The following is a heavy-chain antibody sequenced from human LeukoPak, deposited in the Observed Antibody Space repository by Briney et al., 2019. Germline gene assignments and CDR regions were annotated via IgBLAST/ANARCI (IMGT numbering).Heavy chain of an antibody. D-gene: IGHD3-10*01. J-gene: IGHJ3*02. CDR2: IYSGGST. CDR3: AKEGDYYGSGSYRDGFDI. V-gene: IGHV3-66*01. Sequence: PGGSLRLSCAASGFTVSSNYMSWVRQAPGKGLEWVSVIYSGGSTYYADSVKGRFTISRDNSKNTLYLQMNSLRAEDTAVYYCAKEGDYYGSGSYRDGFDIWGQGTRATVSS. CDR1: GFTVSSNY.